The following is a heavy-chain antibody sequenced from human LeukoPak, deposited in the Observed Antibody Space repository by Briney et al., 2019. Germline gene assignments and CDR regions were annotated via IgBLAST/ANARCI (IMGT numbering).Heavy chain of an antibody. CDR2: IYPGDSDT. D-gene: IGHD3-22*01. J-gene: IGHJ6*03. Sequence: KPGESLKISCKGSGYSFTSYWIGWVRQMPGKGLEWMGIIYPGDSDTRYSPSFQGQVTISADKSISTAYLQWSSLKASDTAMYYCARSAARHLDDYYDSSGYYSRRTRYYYYYMDVWGKGTTVTVSS. CDR1: GYSFTSYW. CDR3: ARSAARHLDDYYDSSGYYSRRTRYYYYYMDV. V-gene: IGHV5-51*03.